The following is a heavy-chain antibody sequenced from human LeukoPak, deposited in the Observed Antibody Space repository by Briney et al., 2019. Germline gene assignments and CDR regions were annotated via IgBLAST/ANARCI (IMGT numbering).Heavy chain of an antibody. CDR2: IYPGDSDT. CDR3: ALPGVVAATWENDY. D-gene: IGHD2-15*01. CDR1: GYSFTSYW. J-gene: IGHJ4*02. Sequence: GESLKISCKGSGYSFTSYWIGWGRRMAGKGVGWMGIIYPGDSDTRYSPSFQGQVTISADKSISTAYLQWSSLKASDTAMYYCALPGVVAATWENDYWGQGTLVTVSS. V-gene: IGHV5-51*01.